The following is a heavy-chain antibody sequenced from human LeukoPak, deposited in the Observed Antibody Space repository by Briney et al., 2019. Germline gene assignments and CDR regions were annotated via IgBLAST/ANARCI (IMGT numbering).Heavy chain of an antibody. D-gene: IGHD3-22*01. CDR1: GFTFSSYT. CDR2: ISSSSRYI. CDR3: AKDFYYDSTSIDY. V-gene: IGHV3-21*04. J-gene: IGHJ4*02. Sequence: GGSLRLSCAASGFTFSSYTMNWVRQAPGKGLEWVSSISSSSRYIYYANSVKGRFTISRDNSKNTLFLQMNSLRAEDTAVYYCAKDFYYDSTSIDYWGQGTLVTVSS.